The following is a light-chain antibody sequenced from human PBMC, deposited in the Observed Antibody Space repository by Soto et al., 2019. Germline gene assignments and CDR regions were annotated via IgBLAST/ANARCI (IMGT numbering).Light chain of an antibody. Sequence: DIQMTQSPSTLSASVGDRVTITCRASQSISSWLAWYQQKPGKAPKLLIYDASSLESGVPSRFSGSGSRTEFTLTISSLQPDDFATYYCQQYNSYSSYTFGQGTKLEIK. CDR1: QSISSW. CDR3: QQYNSYSSYT. V-gene: IGKV1-5*01. CDR2: DAS. J-gene: IGKJ2*01.